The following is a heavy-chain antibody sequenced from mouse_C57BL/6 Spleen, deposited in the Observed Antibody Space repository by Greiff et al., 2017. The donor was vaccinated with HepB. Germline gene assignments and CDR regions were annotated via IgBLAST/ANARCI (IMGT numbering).Heavy chain of an antibody. Sequence: EVQGVQPGGGLVKPGASLKLSCAASGFTFSSYAMSWVRQTPEKRLEWVATISDGGSYTYYPENVKGRFTLSIDNAKNNLYLQMSHLKSEDTAMYYCARDDDPYYAMDYWGKGTSVTVSS. J-gene: IGHJ4*01. D-gene: IGHD2-3*01. CDR1: GFTFSSYA. V-gene: IGHV5-4*01. CDR2: ISDGGSYT. CDR3: ARDDDPYYAMDY.